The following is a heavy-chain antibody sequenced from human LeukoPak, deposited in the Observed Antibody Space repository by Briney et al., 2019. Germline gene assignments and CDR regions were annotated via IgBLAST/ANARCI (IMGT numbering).Heavy chain of an antibody. V-gene: IGHV3-21*04. CDR1: GLTFTYSD. D-gene: IGHD3-16*01. CDR3: ARDDIRSPGN. CDR2: ITRSSSNL. J-gene: IGHJ4*02. Sequence: PGGSLRLSCVASGLTFTYSDFNWIRQAPGKGLEWLSTITRSSSNLYYADSVKGRFTTSRDDAKDSVYLQMNSLRAEDTAVYYCARDDIRSPGNWGQGTLVAVSS.